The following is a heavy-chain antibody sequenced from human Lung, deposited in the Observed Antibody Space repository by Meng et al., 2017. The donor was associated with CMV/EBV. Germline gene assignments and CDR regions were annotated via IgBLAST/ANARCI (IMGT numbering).Heavy chain of an antibody. Sequence: SGFPFDTFAMGWVRQAPGKGLEWVSSLFGGGNDPYYVDSVRARFTISRDNSKSTLYLQIHSLKAEDTAVYYCAKFRGHPIGEYYFDYWGQGVLVTVSS. D-gene: IGHD3-10*01. CDR2: LFGGGNDP. CDR3: AKFRGHPIGEYYFDY. CDR1: GFPFDTFA. V-gene: IGHV3-23*01. J-gene: IGHJ4*02.